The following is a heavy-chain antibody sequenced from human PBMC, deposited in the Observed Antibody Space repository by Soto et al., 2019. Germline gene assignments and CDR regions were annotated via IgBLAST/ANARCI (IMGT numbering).Heavy chain of an antibody. J-gene: IGHJ4*02. CDR2: IYYSGST. V-gene: IGHV4-31*03. CDR1: GGSISSGGYY. D-gene: IGHD3-10*01. CDR3: ASSYYGSGSYSSIYFDY. Sequence: SETLSLTCTVSGGSISSGGYYWSWIRQHPGKGLEWIGYIYYSGSTYYNPSLKSRVTISVDTSKNQFSLKLSSVTAADTAVYYCASSYYGSGSYSSIYFDYWGQGNLVTVSS.